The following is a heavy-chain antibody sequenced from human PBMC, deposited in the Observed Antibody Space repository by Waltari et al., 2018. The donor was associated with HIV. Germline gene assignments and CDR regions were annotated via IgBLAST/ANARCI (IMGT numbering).Heavy chain of an antibody. V-gene: IGHV3-11*01. D-gene: IGHD3-10*01. J-gene: IGHJ6*02. CDR3: TRHRGAILLASGRDGLDV. CDR1: GFSIRDYH. Sequence: QVQSVESGGGLGTPGGSLRLSCADSGFSIRDYHMSWIRQGPVKGREGVCSIRPRGGSIACAESVRWRFCISRGDAEDSLHLQMHSLRGEDEAVDYCTRHRGAILLASGRDGLDVWGQGTAGTVSS. CDR2: IRPRGGSI.